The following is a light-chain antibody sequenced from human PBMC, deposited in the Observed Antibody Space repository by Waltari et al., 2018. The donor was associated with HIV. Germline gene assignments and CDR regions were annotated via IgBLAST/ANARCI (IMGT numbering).Light chain of an antibody. J-gene: IGLJ2*01. V-gene: IGLV2-18*02. CDR3: SSYTSISTVI. CDR2: EVT. Sequence: QSALTQPPSVSGSPGQSVSISCTGTNSDVGNYDRVSLYQQPPGSAPKLLIYEVTNRPSGVPDRFSGSKSGNTASLTISGLQADDAADYYCSSYTSISTVIFGGGTTLTVL. CDR1: NSDVGNYDR.